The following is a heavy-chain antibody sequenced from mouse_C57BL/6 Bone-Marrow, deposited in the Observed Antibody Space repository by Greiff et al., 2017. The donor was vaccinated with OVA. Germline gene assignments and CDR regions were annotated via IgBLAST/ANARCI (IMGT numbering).Heavy chain of an antibody. CDR3: ARPFWFAY. V-gene: IGHV8-8*01. Sequence: HFWWDDDKYYNPALKSRLTISKDTSKNQVFLKIANVDTADTATYYCARPFWFAYWGQGTLVTVSA. CDR2: FWWDDDK. J-gene: IGHJ3*01.